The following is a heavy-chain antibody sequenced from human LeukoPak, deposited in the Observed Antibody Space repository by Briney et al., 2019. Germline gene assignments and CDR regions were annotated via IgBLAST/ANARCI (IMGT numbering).Heavy chain of an antibody. CDR3: VRVGGYAHRGYFDY. Sequence: NPSETLSLTCTVSGYSISSGYYWGWIRQPPGKGLEWIGSIYHSGSTYYNPSLKSRVTISVDTSKNQFSLKLSSVTAADTAVYYCVRVGGYAHRGYFDYWGQGTLVTVSS. J-gene: IGHJ4*02. V-gene: IGHV4-38-2*02. D-gene: IGHD5-12*01. CDR1: GYSISSGYY. CDR2: IYHSGST.